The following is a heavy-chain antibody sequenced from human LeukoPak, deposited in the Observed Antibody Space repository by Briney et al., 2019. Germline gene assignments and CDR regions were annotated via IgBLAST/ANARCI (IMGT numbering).Heavy chain of an antibody. V-gene: IGHV3-7*01. CDR2: IKQDGSEK. J-gene: IGHJ4*02. D-gene: IGHD1-26*01. Sequence: GGSLRLSCAASGFTFSSYWMSWVRQAPGKWLEWVANIKQDGSEKYYVDSVKGRFTISRDNAKNSLYLQMNSLRAEDTAVYYCARDLLVGATPPVLDYWGQGTLVTVSS. CDR3: ARDLLVGATPPVLDY. CDR1: GFTFSSYW.